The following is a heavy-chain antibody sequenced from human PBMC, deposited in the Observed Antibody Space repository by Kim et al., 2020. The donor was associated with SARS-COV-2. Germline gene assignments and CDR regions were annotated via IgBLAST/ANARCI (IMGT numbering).Heavy chain of an antibody. CDR3: SRVGYYYDRLPYPGAFDI. V-gene: IGHV3-49*02. Sequence: KGRFTISRDDSKSITYLQMKSLKTEDTAVYYCSRVGYYYDRLPYPGAFDIWGQGTMVTVSS. D-gene: IGHD3-22*01. J-gene: IGHJ3*02.